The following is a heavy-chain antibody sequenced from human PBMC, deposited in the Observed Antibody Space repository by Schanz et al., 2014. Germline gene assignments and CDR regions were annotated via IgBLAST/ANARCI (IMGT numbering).Heavy chain of an antibody. J-gene: IGHJ4*02. CDR3: ARLHYVSARDFDF. CDR2: IYYGGDA. CDR1: GYSVSHDH. Sequence: QVQLQESGPGLVKPSETLSLTCTVAGYSVSHDHWSWIRQPPGKGLEYIGYIYYGGDANYNPSLEIRFPFSLDTSKHQFPLKLLSVTAADTAVYYCARLHYVSARDFDFWGQGIPVTVSS. V-gene: IGHV4-59*08. D-gene: IGHD3-16*01.